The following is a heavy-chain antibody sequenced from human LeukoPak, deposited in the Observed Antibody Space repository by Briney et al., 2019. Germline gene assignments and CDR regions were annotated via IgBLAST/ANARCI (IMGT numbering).Heavy chain of an antibody. V-gene: IGHV3-74*01. CDR1: GFTFSNYW. D-gene: IGHD4-17*01. Sequence: PGGSLRLSCAASGFTFSNYWMHWVRQAPGKGLVWVSRINSDGINTSYADSVKGRFTISRDNAKNALNLQMNSLRAEDTALYYCARSPTMGTTLNYWGQGTLVTVSS. CDR2: INSDGINT. J-gene: IGHJ4*02. CDR3: ARSPTMGTTLNY.